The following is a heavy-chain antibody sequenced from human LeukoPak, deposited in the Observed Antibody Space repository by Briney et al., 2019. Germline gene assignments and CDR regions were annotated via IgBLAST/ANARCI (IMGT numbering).Heavy chain of an antibody. CDR3: ARDATSTSSGWYGNDY. CDR2: INPNSGGT. V-gene: IGHV1-2*02. D-gene: IGHD6-19*01. J-gene: IGHJ4*02. CDR1: GYTFTSYD. Sequence: ASVKVSCKASGYTFTSYDINWVRQATGQGLEWMGWINPNSGGTNYAQKFQGRVTMTRDTSISTAYMELSRLRSDDTAVYYCARDATSTSSGWYGNDYWGQGTLVTVSS.